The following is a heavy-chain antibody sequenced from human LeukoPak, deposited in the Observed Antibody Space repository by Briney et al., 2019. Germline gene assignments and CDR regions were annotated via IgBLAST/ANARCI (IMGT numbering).Heavy chain of an antibody. CDR1: GFTFSSYG. CDR3: AGVEGGDWFDP. D-gene: IGHD3-16*01. V-gene: IGHV3-30*02. Sequence: TGGSLRLSCAASGFTFSSYGMHWVRQAPGKGLEWVAFIRYDGSNKYYADSVKGRFTISGDNSKNTLYLQMNSLRPEDTAVYYCAGVEGGDWFDPWGRGTLVTASS. CDR2: IRYDGSNK. J-gene: IGHJ5*02.